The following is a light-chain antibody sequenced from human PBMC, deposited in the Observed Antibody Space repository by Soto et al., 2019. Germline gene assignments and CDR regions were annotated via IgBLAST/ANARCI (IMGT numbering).Light chain of an antibody. J-gene: IGKJ3*01. CDR2: DAS. CDR1: QDITKY. Sequence: DIQMTQSPSSLSASVGDRVTITCQARQDITKYLNWYQQKPGIAPKVLISDASNLETGVPPRFSGSGSGTEFTLTISGLQPEDFATYYCQQYDDLPLTFGPGTQVEVK. CDR3: QQYDDLPLT. V-gene: IGKV1-33*01.